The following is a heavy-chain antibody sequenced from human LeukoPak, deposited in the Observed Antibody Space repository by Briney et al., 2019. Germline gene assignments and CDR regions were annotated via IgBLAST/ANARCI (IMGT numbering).Heavy chain of an antibody. CDR3: ARRYYGSGTNYFDY. CDR1: GGSITTSNW. D-gene: IGHD3-10*01. V-gene: IGHV4-4*02. CDR2: VYHSGST. Sequence: PSQTLSLTCTVSGGSITTSNWWSWVRLPPGKGLDGIGEVYHSGSTTYNSSLKSRLTMSIDKSKNHFSLNLSSVTAADTAVYYCARRYYGSGTNYFDYWGQGTLVTVSS. J-gene: IGHJ4*02.